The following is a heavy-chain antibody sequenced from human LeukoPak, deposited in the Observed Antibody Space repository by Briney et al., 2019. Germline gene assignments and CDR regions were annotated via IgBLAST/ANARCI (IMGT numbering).Heavy chain of an antibody. CDR2: IYYSGST. CDR1: GGSVSSGSYY. J-gene: IGHJ4*02. V-gene: IGHV4-61*01. D-gene: IGHD6-19*01. CDR3: ARDSVAGSDY. Sequence: SETLSLTCTVSGGSVSSGSYYWSWIRQPPGKGLEWIGYIYYSGSTNYNPSLKSRVTISVDTSKNQFSLKLSSVTAADTAVYYCARDSVAGSDYWGQGTLVTVSS.